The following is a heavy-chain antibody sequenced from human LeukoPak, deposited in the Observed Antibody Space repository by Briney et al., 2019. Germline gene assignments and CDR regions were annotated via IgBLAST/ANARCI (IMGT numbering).Heavy chain of an antibody. V-gene: IGHV3-21*01. Sequence: PGGSLRLSCAASGFTFSSYSMNWVRQAPGKGLEWVSSISSSSSYIYYADSVKGRFTISRDNAKNSLYLQMNSLRAEATAVYYCARDPRAYSSGWYDYYYYGMDVWGKGTTVTVSS. J-gene: IGHJ6*04. CDR1: GFTFSSYS. D-gene: IGHD6-19*01. CDR3: ARDPRAYSSGWYDYYYYGMDV. CDR2: ISSSSSYI.